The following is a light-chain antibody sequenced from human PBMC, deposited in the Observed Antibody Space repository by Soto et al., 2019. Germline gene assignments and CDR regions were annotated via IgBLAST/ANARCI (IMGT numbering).Light chain of an antibody. V-gene: IGKV3-15*01. CDR1: QSVSSN. CDR2: GAS. J-gene: IGKJ1*01. Sequence: MVVAQARASLSMSPGESSTLSCRASQSVSSNLAWYQQRPGQAPRLLIYGASTRATDIPARFTGSGSGTEFTLTISSLQPDDFATYYCQHSTSYSEAFGQGTKLDIK. CDR3: QHSTSYSEA.